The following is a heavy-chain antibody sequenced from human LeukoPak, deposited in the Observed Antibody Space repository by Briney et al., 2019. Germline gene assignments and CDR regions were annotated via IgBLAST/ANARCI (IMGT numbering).Heavy chain of an antibody. Sequence: GASVKVSCKASGYTFTAYYIHWLRQAPRQGLEWMGRINPNSGDTNYAQKFQGSVTLTRDTSINTAYMELSRLRSDDTAVYYCAKLGIGSTIRAWFDPWGQVTLVTVSS. CDR1: GYTFTAYY. D-gene: IGHD1-26*01. V-gene: IGHV1-2*06. J-gene: IGHJ5*02. CDR3: AKLGIGSTIRAWFDP. CDR2: INPNSGDT.